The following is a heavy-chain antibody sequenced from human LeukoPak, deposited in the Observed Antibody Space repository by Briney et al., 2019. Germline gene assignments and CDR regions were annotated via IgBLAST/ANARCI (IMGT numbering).Heavy chain of an antibody. CDR1: GFTSSDYN. CDR2: MSYDGSSQ. V-gene: IGHV3-30-3*01. D-gene: IGHD1-26*01. CDR3: ARVVGAPLYYFDS. J-gene: IGHJ4*02. Sequence: PGRSLRLSCAASGFTSSDYNMHWVRQAPGKGLEWVAVMSYDGSSQHYADSVKGRSTISRDNSKNTLFLQMNSLRAEDTALYYCARVVGAPLYYFDSWGQGTLVTVSS.